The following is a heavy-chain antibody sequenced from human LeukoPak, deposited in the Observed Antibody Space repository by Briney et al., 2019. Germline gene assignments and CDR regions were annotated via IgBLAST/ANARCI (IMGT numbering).Heavy chain of an antibody. Sequence: ASVKVSCKASGYTFTSYDINWVRQATGQGLEWMGWMNPNSGNTGYAQKFQGRVTMTRNTSISTAYMELSSLRSEDTAVYYCARGLYDFWSGYYYGMDVWGQGTLVTVPS. J-gene: IGHJ6*02. CDR3: ARGLYDFWSGYYYGMDV. CDR2: MNPNSGNT. V-gene: IGHV1-8*01. D-gene: IGHD3-3*01. CDR1: GYTFTSYD.